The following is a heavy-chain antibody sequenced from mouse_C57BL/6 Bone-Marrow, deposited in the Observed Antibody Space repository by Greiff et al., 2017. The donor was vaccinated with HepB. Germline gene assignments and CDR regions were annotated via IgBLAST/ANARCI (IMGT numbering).Heavy chain of an antibody. CDR1: GYTFTSYG. V-gene: IGHV1-81*01. D-gene: IGHD1-1*01. Sequence: VQLQQSGAELARPGASVKLSCKASGYTFTSYGISWVKQRTGQGLEWIGEIYPRSGNTYYNEKFKGKATLTADKSSSTAYMELRSLTSEDSAVYFCARYIGYYGSSRYYFDYWGQGTTLTVSS. J-gene: IGHJ2*01. CDR2: IYPRSGNT. CDR3: ARYIGYYGSSRYYFDY.